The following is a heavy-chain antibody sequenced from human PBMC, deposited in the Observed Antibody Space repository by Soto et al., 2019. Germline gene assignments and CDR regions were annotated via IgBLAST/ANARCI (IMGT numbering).Heavy chain of an antibody. V-gene: IGHV4-39*01. CDR2: IYYSGST. D-gene: IGHD3-9*01. J-gene: IGHJ6*02. Sequence: PSETLSLTCTVSGGSISSYYWGWIRQPPGKGLEWIGSIYYSGSTYYNPSLKSRVTISVDTSKNQFSLKLSSVTAADTAVYYCARHLGGDILTGYYYYGMDVWGQGTTVTVSS. CDR3: ARHLGGDILTGYYYYGMDV. CDR1: GGSISSYY.